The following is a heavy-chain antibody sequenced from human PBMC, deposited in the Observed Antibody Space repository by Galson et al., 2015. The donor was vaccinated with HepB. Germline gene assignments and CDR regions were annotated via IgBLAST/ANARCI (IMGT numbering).Heavy chain of an antibody. V-gene: IGHV3-30*02. D-gene: IGHD6-19*01. CDR2: IRYDGSNK. J-gene: IGHJ4*02. CDR3: AKDYSSGWTPSLLFDY. CDR1: GFTFSSYG. Sequence: SLRLSCAASGFTFSSYGMHWVRQAPGKGLEWVAFIRYDGSNKYYADSVKGRFTISRDNSKNTLYLQMNSLRAEDTAVYYCAKDYSSGWTPSLLFDYWGQGTLVTVSS.